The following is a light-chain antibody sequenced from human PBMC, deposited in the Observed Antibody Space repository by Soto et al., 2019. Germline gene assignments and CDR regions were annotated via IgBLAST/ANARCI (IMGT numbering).Light chain of an antibody. CDR3: QQYKNWLTWT. J-gene: IGKJ1*01. Sequence: EIVMTQSPATLSVSPGERATLSCRASQSVSSSLAWYQHKPGQAPRLLIYGASTRATGIPARFSGSGSGTEFTLTISSLQSEDLAVYYCQQYKNWLTWTFGQGTKVDIX. CDR1: QSVSSS. CDR2: GAS. V-gene: IGKV3-15*01.